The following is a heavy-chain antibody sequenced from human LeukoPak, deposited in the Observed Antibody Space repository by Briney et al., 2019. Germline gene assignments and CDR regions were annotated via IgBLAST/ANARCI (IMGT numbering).Heavy chain of an antibody. V-gene: IGHV7-4-1*02. Sequence: ASVKVSYKASGYTFNIYAMRWVRQAPGQGLEWMGWINTNTGSPTYAQGFTGRFVFSLDTSVSTAYLQINSLKAEDTAVYYCARDRGYGDYGNDYWGQGTLVTVSS. J-gene: IGHJ4*02. D-gene: IGHD4-17*01. CDR1: GYTFNIYA. CDR3: ARDRGYGDYGNDY. CDR2: INTNTGSP.